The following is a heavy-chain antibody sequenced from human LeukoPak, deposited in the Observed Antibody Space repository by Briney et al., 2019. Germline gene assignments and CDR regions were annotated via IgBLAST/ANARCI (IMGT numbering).Heavy chain of an antibody. CDR3: QRDTDAFDI. J-gene: IGHJ3*02. CDR1: GFTFSSYA. D-gene: IGHD5-18*01. Sequence: GGSLTLSCAASGFTFSSYAMSWVRQAPGKGLEWVSVISGSGGSTYYADSVKGRFTISRDNSKNTLYLQMNSLRAEDTAVYNCQRDTDAFDIWGQGTMVTVSS. V-gene: IGHV3-23*01. CDR2: ISGSGGST.